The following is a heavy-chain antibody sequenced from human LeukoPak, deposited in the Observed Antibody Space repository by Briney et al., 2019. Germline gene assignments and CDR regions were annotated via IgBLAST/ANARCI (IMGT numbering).Heavy chain of an antibody. V-gene: IGHV3-53*01. J-gene: IGHJ4*02. CDR1: GFTVSSNY. D-gene: IGHD3-9*01. CDR2: IYSGGST. Sequence: GGSLRLSCAASGFTVSSNYMSWVRQAPGKGLEWVSVIYSGGSTYYADSVKGRFTISRDNSKNTLYLQMNSLRAEDTAVYYCARGPEYYDILTGPNHYFDYWGQGTLVTVSS. CDR3: ARGPEYYDILTGPNHYFDY.